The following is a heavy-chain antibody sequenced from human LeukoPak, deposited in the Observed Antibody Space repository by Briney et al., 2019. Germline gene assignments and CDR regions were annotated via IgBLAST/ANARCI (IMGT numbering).Heavy chain of an antibody. J-gene: IGHJ4*02. Sequence: GSLRLSCAASGFTFSRYWMHWVRQAPGKGLEWVSVIYSGGSTYYADSVKGRFTISRDNSKNTLYLQMNSLRAEDTAVYYCAKGPYSSSWYYFDYWGQGTLVTVSS. CDR3: AKGPYSSSWYYFDY. CDR1: GFTFSRYW. D-gene: IGHD6-13*01. CDR2: IYSGGST. V-gene: IGHV3-53*01.